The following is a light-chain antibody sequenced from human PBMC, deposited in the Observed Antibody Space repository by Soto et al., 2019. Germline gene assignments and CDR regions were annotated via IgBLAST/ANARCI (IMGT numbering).Light chain of an antibody. CDR1: SSDVGDYDF. CDR2: DVS. Sequence: QSALTQPASVSGSPGQSITISCTGTSSDVGDYDFVSWYQQHPGKAPKVIIYDVSNRPSGVSNRFSGSKSGNTASLTISGLQAEDEGEYSCSSYTSSSTFYVFGTGTKLTVL. CDR3: SSYTSSSTFYV. J-gene: IGLJ1*01. V-gene: IGLV2-14*03.